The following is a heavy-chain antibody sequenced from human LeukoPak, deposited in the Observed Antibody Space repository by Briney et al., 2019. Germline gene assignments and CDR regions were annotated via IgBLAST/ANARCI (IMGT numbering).Heavy chain of an antibody. Sequence: GGSLRLSCAASGFTVSSNYMSWVRQAPGKGLEWVSVIYSGGSTYYADSVKGRFTISRRNSKNTLYLQMNSLRAEDTAVYYCARDLGYYGSGSDGMDVWGQGTTVTVSS. D-gene: IGHD3-10*01. J-gene: IGHJ6*02. V-gene: IGHV3-53*04. CDR2: IYSGGST. CDR1: GFTVSSNY. CDR3: ARDLGYYGSGSDGMDV.